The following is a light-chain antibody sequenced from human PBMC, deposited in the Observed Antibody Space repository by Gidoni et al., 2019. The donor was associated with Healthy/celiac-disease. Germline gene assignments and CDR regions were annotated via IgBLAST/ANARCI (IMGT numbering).Light chain of an antibody. CDR1: QGISNY. CDR3: QKYNSAPPFT. Sequence: DIQMTQSPSSLSASVGDRVTITCRASQGISNYLAWYQQKPGKVPKLLIYAASTLQSGVPSRFSGSGSGTDFTLTISILQPEYVATYYCQKYNSAPPFTFGPGTKVDIQ. CDR2: AAS. V-gene: IGKV1-27*01. J-gene: IGKJ3*01.